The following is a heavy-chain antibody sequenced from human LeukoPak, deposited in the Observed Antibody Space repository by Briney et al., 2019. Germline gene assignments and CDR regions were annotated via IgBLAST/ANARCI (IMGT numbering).Heavy chain of an antibody. CDR3: ARGRLDGYYFDY. CDR2: IHYSGAT. V-gene: IGHV4-34*01. J-gene: IGHJ4*02. Sequence: SETLSLTCVVYGGSFSGYYWTWIRQPPGKGLEWIGEIHYSGATSYKPSLKSRVTISGDTSKNQVSLNLRSATAADTAVYYCARGRLDGYYFDYWGQGALATVSS. D-gene: IGHD1-1*01. CDR1: GGSFSGYY.